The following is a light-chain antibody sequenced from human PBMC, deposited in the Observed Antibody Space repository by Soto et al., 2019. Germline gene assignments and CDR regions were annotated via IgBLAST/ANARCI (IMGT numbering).Light chain of an antibody. Sequence: QSALTQPPSASGSPGQSVAISCSGSTNLDYNFVSWYQHHPGKAPKLIIYEIIKRPSGVPDRFSGSKSGNTTSLAVSGLQAEDEADYYCSSYAGNSNLDVIFGGGTQLTVL. J-gene: IGLJ2*01. CDR3: SSYAGNSNLDVI. CDR2: EII. CDR1: TNLDYNF. V-gene: IGLV2-8*01.